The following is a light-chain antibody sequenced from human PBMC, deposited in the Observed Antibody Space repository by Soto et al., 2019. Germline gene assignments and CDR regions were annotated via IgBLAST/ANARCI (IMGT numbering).Light chain of an antibody. CDR1: SSDVGGYNY. CDR3: SSYAGSNNSLG. Sequence: QSALTQPPSASGSPGQSVTISCTGTSSDVGGYNYVSWYQQHPGKAPKLMIYEVSKRPSGVPDRFSGSKSGNTASLTVSGLQAEDEADYYCSSYAGSNNSLGFGTGTKVTVL. CDR2: EVS. V-gene: IGLV2-8*01. J-gene: IGLJ1*01.